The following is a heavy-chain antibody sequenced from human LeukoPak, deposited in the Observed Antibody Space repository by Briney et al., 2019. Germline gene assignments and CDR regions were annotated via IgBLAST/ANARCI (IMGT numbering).Heavy chain of an antibody. CDR2: ISGSGGST. CDR1: GFTFSSYA. CDR3: AKDLRFGELFEFDY. D-gene: IGHD3-10*01. J-gene: IGHJ4*02. V-gene: IGHV3-23*01. Sequence: GGSLRLSCAASGFTFSSYAMSWVRQAPGKGLEWVSAISGSGGSTHYADSVKGRFTISRDNSKNTLYLQMNSLRAEDTAVYYCAKDLRFGELFEFDYWGQGTLVTVSS.